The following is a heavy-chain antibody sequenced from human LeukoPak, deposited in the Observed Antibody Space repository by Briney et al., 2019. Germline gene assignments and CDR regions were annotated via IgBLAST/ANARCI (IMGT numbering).Heavy chain of an antibody. Sequence: GGSLRLSCAASGFTFSDYYMIWVRQAPGKGLEWVSYISSSGDTIYYAGSVKGRFTISRDNAKSSLYLQMNSLRAEDTAVYYCARGRSRQDYWGQGTLVTVPS. CDR1: GFTFSDYY. V-gene: IGHV3-11*04. J-gene: IGHJ4*02. D-gene: IGHD3-16*02. CDR2: ISSSGDTI. CDR3: ARGRSRQDY.